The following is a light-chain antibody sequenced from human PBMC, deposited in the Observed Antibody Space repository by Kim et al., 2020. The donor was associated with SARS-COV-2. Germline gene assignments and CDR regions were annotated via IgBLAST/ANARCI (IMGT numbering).Light chain of an antibody. J-gene: IGKJ2*01. CDR1: QGISNS. V-gene: IGKV1-17*03. CDR2: GAS. Sequence: DIQMTQSPSAMSASVGGRVTITCRASQGISNSLAWFQQKPGKVPKRLIYGASSLQSGVPSRFSGSGSGTEFTLTISSLQPEDFATYFCLQHYVYPYTFGQGTKLEIK. CDR3: LQHYVYPYT.